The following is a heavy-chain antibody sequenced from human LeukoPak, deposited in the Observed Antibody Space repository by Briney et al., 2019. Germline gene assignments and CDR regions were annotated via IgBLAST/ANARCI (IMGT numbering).Heavy chain of an antibody. Sequence: SETLSLTCTVSGGSISSSSYYWGWIRQPPGKGLEWIGSIYYSGSTYYNPSLKSRVTISVDTSKNQFSLKLSSVTAADTAVYYCARHVPDSSGWYGEGGYFDYWGQGTLVTVSS. CDR2: IYYSGST. CDR3: ARHVPDSSGWYGEGGYFDY. J-gene: IGHJ4*02. V-gene: IGHV4-39*01. CDR1: GGSISSSSYY. D-gene: IGHD6-19*01.